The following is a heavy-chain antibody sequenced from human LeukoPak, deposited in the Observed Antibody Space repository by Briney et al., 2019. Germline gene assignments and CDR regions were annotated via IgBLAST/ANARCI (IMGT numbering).Heavy chain of an antibody. CDR2: ISAYNGNT. J-gene: IGHJ4*02. V-gene: IGHV1-18*04. CDR3: ARGAGYSSSWYPPGVDY. CDR1: GYTFTSYG. Sequence: ASVKISCKASGYTFTSYGISWVRQAPGQGLETMGWISAYNGNTNYAQKLQGRVTMTTDTSTSTAYMELRSLRSDDTAVYYCARGAGYSSSWYPPGVDYWGQGTLVTVSS. D-gene: IGHD6-13*01.